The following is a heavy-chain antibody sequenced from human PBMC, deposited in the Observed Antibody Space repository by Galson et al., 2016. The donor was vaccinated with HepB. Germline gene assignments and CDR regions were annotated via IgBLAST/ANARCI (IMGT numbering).Heavy chain of an antibody. CDR3: TGCWGSGGSSYYYYYMDV. Sequence: TLSLTCTVSGGSISSGTFYWSWIRQPAGKGLGCIGRIYTSGTTNYNPSLKSRFTISVDASKNQFSLKLNTVTAADTAVYYCTGCWGSGGSSYYYYYMDVWGKGTTVTVSS. CDR1: GGSISSGTFY. CDR2: IYTSGTT. J-gene: IGHJ6*03. D-gene: IGHD2-15*01. V-gene: IGHV4-61*02.